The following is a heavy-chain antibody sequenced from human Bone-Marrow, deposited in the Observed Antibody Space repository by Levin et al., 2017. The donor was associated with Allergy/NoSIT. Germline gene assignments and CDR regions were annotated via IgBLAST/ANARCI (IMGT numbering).Heavy chain of an antibody. Sequence: GESLKISCAASGFTFSSYAMHWVRQAPGKGLEWVAVISYDGSNKYYADSVKGRFTISRDNSKNTLYLQMYSLRAEDTAVYYCARLSGYCSGGSCYHTYWGQGTLVTVSS. CDR1: GFTFSSYA. V-gene: IGHV3-30-3*01. CDR3: ARLSGYCSGGSCYHTY. CDR2: ISYDGSNK. D-gene: IGHD2-15*01. J-gene: IGHJ4*02.